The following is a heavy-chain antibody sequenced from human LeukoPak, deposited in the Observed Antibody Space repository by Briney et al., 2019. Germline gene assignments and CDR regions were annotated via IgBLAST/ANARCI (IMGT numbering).Heavy chain of an antibody. Sequence: PSETLSLTCTVSGGSISSYYWSWIRQPPGKGLEWIGYIYYSGTTNYNPYLKSRVTISVDTYKKQVSMKLRSVTAADTAVYYCARGGWSAFDIWGQGTMVTVSS. V-gene: IGHV4-59*01. J-gene: IGHJ3*02. CDR1: GGSISSYY. D-gene: IGHD3-10*01. CDR3: ARGGWSAFDI. CDR2: IYYSGTT.